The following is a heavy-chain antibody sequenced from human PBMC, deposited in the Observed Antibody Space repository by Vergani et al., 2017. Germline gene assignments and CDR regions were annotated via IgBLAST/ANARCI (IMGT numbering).Heavy chain of an antibody. CDR1: GFTFSSYW. V-gene: IGHV3-7*01. CDR3: ARAEVLGVVVPAAIDY. J-gene: IGHJ4*02. CDR2: IKQDGSEK. Sequence: EVQLVESGGGLVQPGGSLRLSCAASGFTFSSYWMSWVRQAPGKGLKWVANIKQDGSEKYYVDSVKGRFTISRDNAKNSLYLQMNSLRAEDAAVYYCARAEVLGVVVPAAIDYWGQGTLVTVSS. D-gene: IGHD2-2*01.